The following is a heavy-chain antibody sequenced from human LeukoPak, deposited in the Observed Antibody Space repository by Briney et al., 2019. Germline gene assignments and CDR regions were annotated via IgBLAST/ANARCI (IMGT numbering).Heavy chain of an antibody. CDR3: AREGSIAACCWFDP. V-gene: IGHV4-34*01. D-gene: IGHD6-25*01. CDR1: GGSFSGYY. Sequence: SETLSLTCAVYGGSFSGYYWSWIRQPPGKGLEWIGEINHSGSTNYNPSLKSRVTISVDTSTNQFSLKLSSVTAADTGVYYCAREGSIAACCWFDPWGQGTLVTVSS. J-gene: IGHJ5*02. CDR2: INHSGST.